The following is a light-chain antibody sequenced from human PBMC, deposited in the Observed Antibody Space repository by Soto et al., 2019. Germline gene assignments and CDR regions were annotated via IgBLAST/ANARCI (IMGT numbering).Light chain of an antibody. CDR2: DAS. Sequence: EIVLTQSPATLPLSPWERATVCCRDSQSVRSSLAWYQQQHGQAPRLLIYDASNRATGIPARFSGSGSGTDFALTISSLQPKDFAVYYCQQRSNWPGTFGQGTKVDI. CDR3: QQRSNWPGT. J-gene: IGKJ1*01. V-gene: IGKV3-11*01. CDR1: QSVRSS.